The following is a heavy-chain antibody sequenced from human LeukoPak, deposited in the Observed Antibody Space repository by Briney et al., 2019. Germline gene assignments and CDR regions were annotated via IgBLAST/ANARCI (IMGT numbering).Heavy chain of an antibody. V-gene: IGHV3-74*01. CDR1: GFRLRSYW. Sequence: GGSLRLSCAASGFRLRSYWMHWVRQAPGKGLVWVSRINRDGSSAYYADSVKGRVTTSRDNAKNTLFLQMNSLRAEDTAVYYCARVGSPLYGDYVRDYYGMDVWGQGTTVNVSS. CDR3: ARVGSPLYGDYVRDYYGMDV. CDR2: INRDGSSA. J-gene: IGHJ6*02. D-gene: IGHD4-17*01.